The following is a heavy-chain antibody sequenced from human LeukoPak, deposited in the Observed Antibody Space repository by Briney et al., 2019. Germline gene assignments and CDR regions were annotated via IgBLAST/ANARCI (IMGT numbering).Heavy chain of an antibody. D-gene: IGHD4-17*01. V-gene: IGHV5-10-1*01. CDR1: GYSFTSYW. Sequence: GESLRISCKGSGYSFTSYWISWVRQMPGKGLEWMGRIDPSDSYTNYSPSFQSHVTISADKSISTAYLQWSSLKASDTAMYYCATRGEGATVTIVDYWGQGTLVTVSS. CDR2: IDPSDSYT. CDR3: ATRGEGATVTIVDY. J-gene: IGHJ4*02.